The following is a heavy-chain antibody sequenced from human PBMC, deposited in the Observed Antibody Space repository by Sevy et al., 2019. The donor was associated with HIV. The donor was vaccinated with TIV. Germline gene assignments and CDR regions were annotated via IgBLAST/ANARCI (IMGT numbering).Heavy chain of an antibody. J-gene: IGHJ6*02. CDR2: ISSSSSYI. D-gene: IGHD6-19*01. CDR1: GFTFSSYS. Sequence: GGSLRLSCAASGFTFSSYSMNWVRHAPGKGLEWVSSISSSSSYIYYADSVKGRFTISRDNAKNSLYLQMNSLRAEDTAVYYCAGTGIAVAGTPYYYGMDVWGQGTTVTVSS. CDR3: AGTGIAVAGTPYYYGMDV. V-gene: IGHV3-21*01.